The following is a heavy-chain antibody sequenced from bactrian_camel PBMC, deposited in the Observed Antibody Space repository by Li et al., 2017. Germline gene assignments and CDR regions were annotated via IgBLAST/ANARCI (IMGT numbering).Heavy chain of an antibody. D-gene: IGHD2*01. CDR3: ATEGSWLPPSD. Sequence: VQLVESGGGSVQAGGSLTLSCDASRYTFSAYCMGWFRQGPGKEREAVAAIYTGDDSTHYSDSVKGRFTISRDNDKKTLYLQLSSLKTEDTAMYYCATEGSWLPPSDWGQGTQVTVS. CDR1: RYTFSAYC. V-gene: IGHV3S1*01. CDR2: IYTGDDST. J-gene: IGHJ4*01.